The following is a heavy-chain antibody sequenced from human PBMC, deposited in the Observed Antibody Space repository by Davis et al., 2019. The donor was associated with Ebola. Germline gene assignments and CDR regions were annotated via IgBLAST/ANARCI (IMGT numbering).Heavy chain of an antibody. V-gene: IGHV3-30*18. J-gene: IGHJ6*02. CDR3: AKDQDRTAFYYGADV. CDR1: GFTFSVYG. Sequence: GESLKISCAASGFTFSVYGMHWVRQAPGKGLEWVAVISYDGNQKYSADAVKGRFTISRDNSRNTLFLQMNTLGVEDTAVYYCAKDQDRTAFYYGADVWGQGTTVTVSS. D-gene: IGHD2-15*01. CDR2: ISYDGNQK.